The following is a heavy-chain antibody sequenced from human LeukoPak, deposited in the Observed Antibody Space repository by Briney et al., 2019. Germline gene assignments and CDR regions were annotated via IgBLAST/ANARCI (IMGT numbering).Heavy chain of an antibody. CDR2: INPNSGGT. CDR1: GYTFTGYY. V-gene: IGHV1-2*02. Sequence: ASVKVSCKASGYTFTGYYMHWVRQAPGQGLEWMGWINPNSGGTNHAQKFQGRVTMTRDTSISTAYMELSRLRSDDTAVYYCAREGIAAAGTGYWGQGTLVTVSS. CDR3: AREGIAAAGTGY. J-gene: IGHJ4*02. D-gene: IGHD6-13*01.